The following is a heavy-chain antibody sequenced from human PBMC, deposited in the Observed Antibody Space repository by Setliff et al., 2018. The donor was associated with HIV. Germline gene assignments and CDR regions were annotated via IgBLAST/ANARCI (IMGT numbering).Heavy chain of an antibody. J-gene: IGHJ6*02. CDR3: ARAVFWSGSPYYKGMDV. CDR2: INGDYGTT. V-gene: IGHV1-3*01. CDR1: GYSFTTYA. Sequence: ASVKVSCKASGYSFTTYAMHWVRQAPGQGLEWMGWINGDYGTTKYSQRFQCRVTITRDTSASTAYMELNSLTAEDTAVYFCARAVFWSGSPYYKGMDVWGQGTTVTVSS. D-gene: IGHD3-3*01.